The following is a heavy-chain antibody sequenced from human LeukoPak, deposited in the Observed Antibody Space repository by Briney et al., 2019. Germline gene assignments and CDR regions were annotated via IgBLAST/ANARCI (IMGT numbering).Heavy chain of an antibody. V-gene: IGHV3-74*01. J-gene: IGHJ4*02. CDR3: ARGAVFIAAAGGLDY. CDR1: GFTFSSYW. CDR2: INSDGSST. D-gene: IGHD6-13*01. Sequence: GGSLRLSCAASGFTFSSYWMHWVRQAPGKGLVWVSRINSDGSSTSYADSVKGRFTISRDNAKNTLYLQMNSLRAEDTAVYYCARGAVFIAAAGGLDYWGQGTLVTVSS.